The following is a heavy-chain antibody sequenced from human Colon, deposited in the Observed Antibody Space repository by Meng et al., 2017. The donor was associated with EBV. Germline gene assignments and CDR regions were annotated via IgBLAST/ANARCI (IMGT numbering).Heavy chain of an antibody. V-gene: IGHV6-1*01. CDR1: GDSVASDSSS. Sequence: RVPPYGPGPGQAPQTLSPSCAISGDSVASDSSSWNWNRQTPSRGLEWLGRTYYRAKWYNEYAVSVKSRITIIPDTSKNQYTLQLNTVTPEDTAVYYCARGTMGISSFDYWGQGTLVTVSS. CDR3: ARGTMGISSFDY. CDR2: TYYRAKWYN. J-gene: IGHJ4*02. D-gene: IGHD3-3*02.